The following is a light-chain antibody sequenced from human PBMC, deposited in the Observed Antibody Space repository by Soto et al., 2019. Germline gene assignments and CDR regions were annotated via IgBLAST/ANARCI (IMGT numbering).Light chain of an antibody. V-gene: IGKV1-5*01. CDR2: DAS. Sequence: DIQMTQSPSTLSASVGGRVTITWRPSPRFSSWLAGNQQTQGNPPRLLINDASYLKRGAPSRFSGSGSGTEFTLTISDLQPDDLATYYCKQYNSFWTSGKGTKVDIK. J-gene: IGKJ1*01. CDR3: KQYNSFWT. CDR1: PRFSSW.